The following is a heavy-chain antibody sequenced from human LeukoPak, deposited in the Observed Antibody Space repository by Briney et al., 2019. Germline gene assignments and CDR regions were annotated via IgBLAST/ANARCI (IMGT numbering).Heavy chain of an antibody. Sequence: ASVKVSCKAAGYTFTGYYMFWVRQAPGQGLEWMGRINPNSGGTNYAQKSQGRVTMTRDTSISTAYMDLSRLRSDDTAVYYCARGYCSGGSCYSVEDWFDPWGQGTLVTVSS. J-gene: IGHJ5*02. CDR3: ARGYCSGGSCYSVEDWFDP. CDR2: INPNSGGT. D-gene: IGHD2-15*01. CDR1: GYTFTGYY. V-gene: IGHV1-2*06.